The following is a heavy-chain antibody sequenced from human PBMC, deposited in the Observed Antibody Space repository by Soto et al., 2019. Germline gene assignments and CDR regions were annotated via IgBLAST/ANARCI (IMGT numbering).Heavy chain of an antibody. CDR1: GFTFDDYA. J-gene: IGHJ4*02. V-gene: IGHV3-9*01. Sequence: GGSLRLSCAASGFTFDDYAMHWVRQAPGKGLEWVSGISWNSDSIGYADSVKGRFTISRDNAKKSLYLQMNSLRAEDTALYYCASGRGYDILTGYYPYFDYWGQGTLVTVSS. CDR2: ISWNSDSI. CDR3: ASGRGYDILTGYYPYFDY. D-gene: IGHD3-9*01.